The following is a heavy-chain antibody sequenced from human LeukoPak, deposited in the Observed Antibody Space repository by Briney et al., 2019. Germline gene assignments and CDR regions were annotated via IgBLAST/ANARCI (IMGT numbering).Heavy chain of an antibody. CDR1: GFTFSSYA. CDR2: ISYDGSNK. CDR3: ARHSDVDNWDHYFDY. J-gene: IGHJ4*02. Sequence: GGSLRLSCAAPGFTFSSYAMHWVRQAPGKGLEWVAVISYDGSNKYYADSVKGRFTISRDNSKNTLYLQMNSLRAEDTAVYYCARHSDVDNWDHYFDYWGQGTLVTVSS. D-gene: IGHD1-20*01. V-gene: IGHV3-30-3*01.